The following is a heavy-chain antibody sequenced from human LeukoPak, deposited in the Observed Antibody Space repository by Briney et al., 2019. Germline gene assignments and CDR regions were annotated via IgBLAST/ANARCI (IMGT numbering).Heavy chain of an antibody. D-gene: IGHD5-18*01. CDR2: IYYSGIT. V-gene: IGHV4-59*08. CDR3: VSPRGFSYGYFDY. Sequence: SETLSLICTVSGGSISSYYWSWIRQPPGKGLEWIGYIYYSGITNYNPSLKSRVTISVDTSKNQFSLTLGSVSATDTAVYYCVSPRGFSYGYFDYWGQGTLVTVSS. CDR1: GGSISSYY. J-gene: IGHJ4*02.